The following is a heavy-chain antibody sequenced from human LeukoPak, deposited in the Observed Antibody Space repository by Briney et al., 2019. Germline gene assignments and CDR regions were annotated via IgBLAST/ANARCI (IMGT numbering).Heavy chain of an antibody. CDR2: INQDGSVE. CDR3: VRDGGATWQYDAFDI. V-gene: IGHV3-7*01. J-gene: IGHJ3*02. Sequence: GGSLRLSCAVSGFSFSNYWMNWVRQAPGKGLEWVANINQDGSVENYVDSVKGRFTISRDNAKNSQYLQMNSLRAEDTAVYYCVRDGGATWQYDAFDIWGQGAKVTVSS. D-gene: IGHD2-15*01. CDR1: GFSFSNYW.